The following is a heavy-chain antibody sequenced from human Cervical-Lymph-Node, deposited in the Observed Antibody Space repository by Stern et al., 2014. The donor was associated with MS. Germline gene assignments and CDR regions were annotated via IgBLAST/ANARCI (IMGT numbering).Heavy chain of an antibody. V-gene: IGHV1-3*01. J-gene: IGHJ4*02. CDR3: ARGSYGDYVFYY. D-gene: IGHD4-17*01. Sequence: QVQLVQSGAEVKKPGASAKVSCKASGYTFTSYAMHWVRQAPGQRLEWMGWINAGNGNTKYSQKFQGRVTITRDTSASTAYMELSSLRSEDTAVYYCARGSYGDYVFYYWGQGTLVTVSS. CDR1: GYTFTSYA. CDR2: INAGNGNT.